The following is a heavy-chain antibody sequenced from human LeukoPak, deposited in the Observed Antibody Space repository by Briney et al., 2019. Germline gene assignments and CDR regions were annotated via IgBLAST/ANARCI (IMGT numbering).Heavy chain of an antibody. Sequence: SVKVSCKASGGTFSSNTISWVRQAPGQGLECMGGIIPIFGTANYAQKFQGRVTITADKSTSTAYMELSSLRSEDTAVYYCASVVDTAMGGFDPWGQGTLVTVSS. CDR3: ASVVDTAMGGFDP. J-gene: IGHJ5*02. V-gene: IGHV1-69*06. D-gene: IGHD5-18*01. CDR1: GGTFSSNT. CDR2: IIPIFGTA.